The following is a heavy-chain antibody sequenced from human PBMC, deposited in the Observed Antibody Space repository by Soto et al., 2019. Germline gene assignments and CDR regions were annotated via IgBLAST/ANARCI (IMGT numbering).Heavy chain of an antibody. V-gene: IGHV3-23*01. CDR3: AKDGQYRTDGFDV. J-gene: IGHJ3*01. CDR1: GFTFSSHG. D-gene: IGHD6-6*01. Sequence: EAQLLESGGDWAQPGRSLRLSCAASGFTFSSHGMSWVRQAPGKGLEWIAGLSRGGDTTYYADSVKGRFTISRDNSKNTLDLIMNSLKVEDTALYYCAKDGQYRTDGFDVWGQGTMVTVSS. CDR2: LSRGGDTT.